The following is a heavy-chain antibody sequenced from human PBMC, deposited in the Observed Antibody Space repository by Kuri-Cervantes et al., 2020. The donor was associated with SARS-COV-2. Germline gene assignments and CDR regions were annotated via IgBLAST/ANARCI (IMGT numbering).Heavy chain of an antibody. D-gene: IGHD5-18*01. J-gene: IGHJ4*02. Sequence: GGSLRLSCAASGFAVRNTYMAWVRQAPGKGLECVSVIYSGGNTYYADSVKGRFTISRDSSKNTLYLQMNSLRAEDTAVYYCARAKSPNAALVPADYWGQGTLVTVSP. CDR2: IYSGGNT. CDR3: ARAKSPNAALVPADY. CDR1: GFAVRNTY. V-gene: IGHV3-53*01.